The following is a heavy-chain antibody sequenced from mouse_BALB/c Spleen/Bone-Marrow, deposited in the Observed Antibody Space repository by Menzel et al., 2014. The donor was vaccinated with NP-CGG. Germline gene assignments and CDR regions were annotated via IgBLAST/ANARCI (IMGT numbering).Heavy chain of an antibody. J-gene: IGHJ1*03. CDR1: GYTFTTYT. V-gene: IGHV1-4*01. Sequence: QVQLQQSGAELARPGASVKMSCKASGYTFTTYTIHWVKQRPGQGLEWIGYINPSSGCANYNQNFKDKATLTADKSSSTAYMRLSSLTSEDSAVYYCTRITTVVRYFDVWGTGTTVTVSS. D-gene: IGHD1-1*01. CDR3: TRITTVVRYFDV. CDR2: INPSSGCA.